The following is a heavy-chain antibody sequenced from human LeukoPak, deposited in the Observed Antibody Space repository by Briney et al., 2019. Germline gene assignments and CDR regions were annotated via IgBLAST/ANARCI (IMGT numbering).Heavy chain of an antibody. CDR2: ISGSGGGI. J-gene: IGHJ6*02. CDR3: ARERGLWFGEFTHYYYGMDV. Sequence: GGSLRLSCAASGFTFSTYAMSWVRQGPGKGLEWVSVISGSGGGIYYADSVKGRFTISRDNSKNTLYLQMNSLRAEDTAVYYCARERGLWFGEFTHYYYGMDVWGQGTTVTVSS. CDR1: GFTFSTYA. V-gene: IGHV3-23*01. D-gene: IGHD3-10*01.